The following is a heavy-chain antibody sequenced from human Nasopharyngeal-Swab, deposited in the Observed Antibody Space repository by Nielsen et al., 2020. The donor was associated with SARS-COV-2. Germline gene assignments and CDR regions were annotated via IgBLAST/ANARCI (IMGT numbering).Heavy chain of an antibody. D-gene: IGHD1-1*01. J-gene: IGHJ4*02. V-gene: IGHV3-11*04. CDR3: ARDPQYNWNDGVFDY. CDR1: GFTFRDYY. Sequence: GGSLRLSFAASGFTFRDYYMRLIRQAPGKGLEWVSYISSSGSTIYYADSVKGRFTISRDNAKNSLYLQMNSLRAEDTAVYYCARDPQYNWNDGVFDYWGQGTLVTVSS. CDR2: ISSSGSTI.